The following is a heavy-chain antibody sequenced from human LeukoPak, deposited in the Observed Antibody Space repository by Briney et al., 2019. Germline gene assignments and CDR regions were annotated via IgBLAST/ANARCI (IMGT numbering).Heavy chain of an antibody. CDR1: GFTFSSYA. CDR3: ARDSGTAGTKGWDFDY. J-gene: IGHJ4*02. D-gene: IGHD6-13*01. Sequence: GGSLRLSCAASGFTFSSYAMSWVRQAPGKGLEWVSAISGSGGSTYYADSVKGRFTISRDNSKNTLYLQMNSLRAEDTAVYYCARDSGTAGTKGWDFDYWGQGTLVTVSS. V-gene: IGHV3-23*01. CDR2: ISGSGGST.